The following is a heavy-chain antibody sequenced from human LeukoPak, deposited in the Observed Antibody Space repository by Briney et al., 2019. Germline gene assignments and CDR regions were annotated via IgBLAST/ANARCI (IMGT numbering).Heavy chain of an antibody. CDR2: IYYSGST. Sequence: TSETLSLTCTASGGSIISSTYYWGWIRQPPGKGLEWIGSIYYSGSTYYNPSLKSRVTISVDTSKNQFSLKLSSVTAADTAVYYCARIGSGNWFDPWGQGTLVTVSS. CDR1: GGSIISSTYY. CDR3: ARIGSGNWFDP. V-gene: IGHV4-39*01. D-gene: IGHD3-10*01. J-gene: IGHJ5*02.